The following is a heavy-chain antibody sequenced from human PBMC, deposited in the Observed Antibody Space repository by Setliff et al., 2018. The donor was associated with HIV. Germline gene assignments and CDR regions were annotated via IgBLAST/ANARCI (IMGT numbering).Heavy chain of an antibody. Sequence: SETLSLTCSVSGGSITSHYWTWFRQPPGKGLEWIGVISYSGSPHYNPSLKSRVTIGMDTSKNQVSLTLSSVTAVDTAVYYCARFCSGGSCPDYWGQGTLVTVTS. V-gene: IGHV4-59*11. D-gene: IGHD2-15*01. CDR3: ARFCSGGSCPDY. CDR2: ISYSGSP. CDR1: GGSITSHY. J-gene: IGHJ4*02.